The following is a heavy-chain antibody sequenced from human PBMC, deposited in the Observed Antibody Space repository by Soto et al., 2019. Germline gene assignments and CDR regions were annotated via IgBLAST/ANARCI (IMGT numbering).Heavy chain of an antibody. CDR1: GFSLSSSGVG. D-gene: IGHD3-16*01. V-gene: IGHV2-5*02. CDR3: ANREGDDYVWGSYKDAFDV. CDR2: IYGDDVE. Sequence: QITLKESGRTLVKPTQTLTLTCTFSGFSLSSSGVGVGWIRQPPGKALEWLALIYGDDVERYTPSLKTRLTIPKDTSKIQVVLTITIIDPVETATYYCANREGDDYVWGSYKDAFDVWGQGTMVTVSS. J-gene: IGHJ3*01.